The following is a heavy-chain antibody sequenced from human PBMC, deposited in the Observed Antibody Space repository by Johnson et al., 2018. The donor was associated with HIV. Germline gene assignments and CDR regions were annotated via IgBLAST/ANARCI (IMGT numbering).Heavy chain of an antibody. J-gene: IGHJ3*02. V-gene: IGHV3-15*01. Sequence: VQLVESGGGLVQPGGSLRLSCAASGFTFSSYAMSWVRQAPGKGLEWVGRIKSKTDGGTTDYAAPVKGRFTISRDDSKNTLYLQMNSLKTEDTAVYYCTTDWYSSSWYGALDAFDIWGQGTMVTVSS. CDR2: IKSKTDGGTT. D-gene: IGHD6-13*01. CDR3: TTDWYSSSWYGALDAFDI. CDR1: GFTFSSYA.